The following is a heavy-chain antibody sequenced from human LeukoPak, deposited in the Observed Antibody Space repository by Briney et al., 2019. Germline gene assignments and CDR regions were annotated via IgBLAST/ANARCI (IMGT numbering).Heavy chain of an antibody. CDR3: ARGSMVRDPVGY. V-gene: IGHV3-21*01. CDR2: ISSSSSYI. J-gene: IGHJ4*02. CDR1: GFTFSSYS. D-gene: IGHD3-10*01. Sequence: PGGSLRLSCAASGFTFSSYSMNWVRQAPGKGPEWVSSISSSSSYIYYADSVKGRFTISRDNAKNSLYLQMNSLRAEDTAVYYCARGSMVRDPVGYWGQGTLVTVSS.